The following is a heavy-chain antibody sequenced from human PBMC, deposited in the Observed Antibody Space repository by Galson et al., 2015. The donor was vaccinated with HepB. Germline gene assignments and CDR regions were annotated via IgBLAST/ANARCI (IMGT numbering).Heavy chain of an antibody. Sequence: SLRLSCAASGFTVSSNYMSWVRQAPGKGLEWVSVIYSGGSTYYADSVKGRFTISRHNSKNTLYLQMNSLRADDTAGYYCARNDYYDSSGYPSYWGQGTLVTVSS. V-gene: IGHV3-53*04. CDR2: IYSGGST. D-gene: IGHD3-22*01. J-gene: IGHJ4*02. CDR1: GFTVSSNY. CDR3: ARNDYYDSSGYPSY.